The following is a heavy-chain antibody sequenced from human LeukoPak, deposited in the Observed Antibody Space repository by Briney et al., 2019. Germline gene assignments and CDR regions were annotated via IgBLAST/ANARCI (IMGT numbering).Heavy chain of an antibody. D-gene: IGHD1-26*01. CDR1: GFTFSSYA. J-gene: IGHJ4*02. V-gene: IGHV3-23*01. Sequence: PGGSLRLSCAASGFTFSSYAMSWVRQAPGKGLEWVSAISAGGGSTYYADSVKGRFTISRDNSKNTLYLQMNSLRAEDTAVYYCAKDRVGAYPDSLDYGGQGTLVTVSS. CDR3: AKDRVGAYPDSLDY. CDR2: ISAGGGST.